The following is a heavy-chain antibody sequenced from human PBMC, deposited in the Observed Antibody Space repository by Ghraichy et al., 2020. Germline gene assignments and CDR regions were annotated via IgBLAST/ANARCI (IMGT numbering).Heavy chain of an antibody. CDR2: INQDGSDK. D-gene: IGHD3-22*01. V-gene: IGHV3-7*04. CDR3: ARSTHSSADY. CDR1: GFTLRDHW. Sequence: GSLRLSCVASGFTLRDHWMSWVRQAPGKGLEWVAHINQDGSDKLYVDSVKGRFTISKDSAGNSLSLQMDSLRAEDTAVYYCARSTHSSADYWGQGSLVTVSS. J-gene: IGHJ4*02.